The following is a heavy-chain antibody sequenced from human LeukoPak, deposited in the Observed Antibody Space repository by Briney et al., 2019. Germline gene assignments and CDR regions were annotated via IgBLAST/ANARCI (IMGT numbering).Heavy chain of an antibody. CDR2: IRYDGSNK. CDR1: GFTFSSYG. J-gene: IGHJ4*02. CDR3: AKDGRDGYNFDY. V-gene: IGHV3-30*02. D-gene: IGHD5-24*01. Sequence: GGSLRLSCAASGFTFSSYGMHWVRQAPGKGLEWVAFIRYDGSNKYYADSVEGRFTISRDNSKNTLYLQMNSLRAEDTAVYYCAKDGRDGYNFDYWGQGTLVTVSS.